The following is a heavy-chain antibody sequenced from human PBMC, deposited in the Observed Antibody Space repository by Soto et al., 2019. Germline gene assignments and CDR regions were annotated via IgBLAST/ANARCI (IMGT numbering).Heavy chain of an antibody. D-gene: IGHD2-15*01. V-gene: IGHV1-69*13. J-gene: IGHJ3*02. CDR2: IIPIFGTA. Sequence: SVKVSCKASGGTFSSYAISWVRQAPGQGLEWMGGIIPIFGTANYAQKFQGRVTITADESTSTAYMELSSLRSEDTAVYYCATGVVVVAATPVNGAFDIWGQGTMVTVSS. CDR1: GGTFSSYA. CDR3: ATGVVVVAATPVNGAFDI.